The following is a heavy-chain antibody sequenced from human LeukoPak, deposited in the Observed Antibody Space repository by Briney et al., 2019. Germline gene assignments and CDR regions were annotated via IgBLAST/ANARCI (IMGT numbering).Heavy chain of an antibody. D-gene: IGHD5-24*01. V-gene: IGHV4-4*02. CDR1: GGSISSSNW. Sequence: SGTLSLACAVSGGSISSSNWWSWVRQPPGKGPEWIGEINHSGSTNYNPSLKSRVTISVDTSKNQFSLKLSSVTAADTAVYYCASGRWLQLPNDWGQGTLVTVSS. CDR3: ASGRWLQLPND. J-gene: IGHJ4*02. CDR2: INHSGST.